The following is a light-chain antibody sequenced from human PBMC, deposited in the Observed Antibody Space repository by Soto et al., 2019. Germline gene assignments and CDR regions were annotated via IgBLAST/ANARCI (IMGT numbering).Light chain of an antibody. V-gene: IGKV3-15*01. CDR3: QQYNNWPLT. CDR2: GAS. CDR1: QSVSSN. J-gene: IGKJ5*01. Sequence: EIVMTQSPATLSVSPGERATLSCRASQSVSSNLAWYQQKPGQAPRLLIYGASTRATGIPARFSGSGSGTDFTLTISSLQSEDFAVYSCQQYNNWPLTFGQGTLLEIK.